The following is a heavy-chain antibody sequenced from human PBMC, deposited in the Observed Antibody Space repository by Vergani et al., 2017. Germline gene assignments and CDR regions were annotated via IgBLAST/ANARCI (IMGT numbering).Heavy chain of an antibody. J-gene: IGHJ4*02. Sequence: QVQLQESGPGLVKPSETLPLTCTVSGGSISSYYWSWIRQPPGKGLEWIGYIYYSGSTNYNPSLKSRVTISVDTSKNQFSLKLSSVTAADTAVYYCARVGQGSYVPNGDFDYWGQGTLVTVSS. CDR1: GGSISSYY. CDR3: ARVGQGSYVPNGDFDY. CDR2: IYYSGST. D-gene: IGHD5-18*01. V-gene: IGHV4-59*08.